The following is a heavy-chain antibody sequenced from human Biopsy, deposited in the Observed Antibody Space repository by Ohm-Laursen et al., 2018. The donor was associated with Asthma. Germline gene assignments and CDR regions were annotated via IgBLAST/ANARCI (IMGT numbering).Heavy chain of an antibody. D-gene: IGHD3-10*01. J-gene: IGHJ6*02. CDR2: ISVYNGNT. CDR3: ARAVDYSHYYGIDV. CDR1: GYTFNSAG. V-gene: IGHV1-18*01. Sequence: SSVKVSCKTSGYTFNSAGITWVRQDPGQGLEWMGWISVYNGNTKVAQKLQDRVTMITDTSTSTAYMELRSLRSDDTAVYFCARAVDYSHYYGIDVWGQGATVTVS.